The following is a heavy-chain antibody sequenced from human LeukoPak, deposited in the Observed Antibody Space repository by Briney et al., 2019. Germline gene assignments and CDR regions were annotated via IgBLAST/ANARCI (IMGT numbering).Heavy chain of an antibody. CDR3: ATTPYCSGGSCYAVGWFDP. J-gene: IGHJ5*02. CDR1: GGSISSGTYY. CDR2: IYYSGST. Sequence: SETLSLTCTVSGGSISSGTYYWSWIRQHPGKGLEGIGYIYYSGSTYYNPSLKSRVTISIDPSKNQFSLTLSSVTAADTAVYYCATTPYCSGGSCYAVGWFDPWGQGTLVTVSS. D-gene: IGHD2-15*01. V-gene: IGHV4-31*03.